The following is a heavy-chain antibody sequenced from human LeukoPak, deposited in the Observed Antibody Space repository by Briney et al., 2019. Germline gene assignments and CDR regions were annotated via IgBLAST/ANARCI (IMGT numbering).Heavy chain of an antibody. J-gene: IGHJ4*02. CDR1: GFTFTDYW. D-gene: IGHD6-13*01. CDR3: ARGRGSWYGVYFDY. CDR2: IKRDGSEK. V-gene: IGHV3-7*01. Sequence: PGGSLRLSCAASGFTFTDYWMSWVRQAPGKGLEWVANIKRDGSEKYYVDSVKGRFTISRDNPKNSLYLQLNSLRTEDTAVYYCARGRGSWYGVYFDYWGQGTLVTVSS.